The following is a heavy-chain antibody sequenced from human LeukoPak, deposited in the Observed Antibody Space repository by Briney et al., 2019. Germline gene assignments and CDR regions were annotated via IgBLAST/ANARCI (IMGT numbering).Heavy chain of an antibody. Sequence: SETLSLTCTVSGYSISSGYYWGWIRQPPGKGLEWIGSIYYSGSTYYNPSLKSRVTISVDTSKNQFSLKLSSVTAADTAVYYCARTGYCTNGVCYPFDYWGQGTLVTVSS. J-gene: IGHJ4*02. CDR1: GYSISSGYY. CDR2: IYYSGST. V-gene: IGHV4-38-2*02. D-gene: IGHD2-8*01. CDR3: ARTGYCTNGVCYPFDY.